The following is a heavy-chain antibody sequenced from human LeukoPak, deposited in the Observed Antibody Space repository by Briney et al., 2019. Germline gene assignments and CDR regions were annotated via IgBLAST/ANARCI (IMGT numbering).Heavy chain of an antibody. D-gene: IGHD3-10*01. CDR3: AHLMVRGDFYYYYGMDV. V-gene: IGHV4-34*01. Sequence: SETLSLTCAVYGGSFCGYYWSWIRQPPGKGLEWIGEINHSGSTNYNPSLKSRVTISVDTSKNQFSLKLSSVTAADTAVYYCAHLMVRGDFYYYYGMDVWGQGTTVTVSS. CDR2: INHSGST. J-gene: IGHJ6*02. CDR1: GGSFCGYY.